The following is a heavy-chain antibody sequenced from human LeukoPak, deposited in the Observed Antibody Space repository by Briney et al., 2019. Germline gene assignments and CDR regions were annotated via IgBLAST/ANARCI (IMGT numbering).Heavy chain of an antibody. J-gene: IGHJ4*02. D-gene: IGHD3-16*01. CDR1: GFTFSSYA. CDR3: TKSRYYDYVWGGY. CDR2: IRSKGYGGTT. Sequence: GGSLRLSCAASGFTFSSYAMNWVRQAPGKGLEWVGFIRSKGYGGTTEYAASVKGRFTISRDDSKSIAYLQMNSLKTEDTAVYYCTKSRYYDYVWGGYWGQGTLVTASS. V-gene: IGHV3-49*04.